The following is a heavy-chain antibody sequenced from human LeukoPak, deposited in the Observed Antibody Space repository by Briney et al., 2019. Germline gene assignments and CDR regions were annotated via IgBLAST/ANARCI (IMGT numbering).Heavy chain of an antibody. V-gene: IGHV1-69*01. CDR2: IIPILGTT. J-gene: IGHJ3*01. CDR3: ARDDYYDSSAYRENPFDV. CDR1: GDTFSSYA. D-gene: IGHD3-22*01. Sequence: SVQVSCKASGDTFSSYAISWLRQAPGQGLEWMGGIIPILGTTNYAQKFQGRVTITADESTSTLYMELRSLRSEDTAIYYCARDDYYDSSAYRENPFDVWGQGTMVTVSS.